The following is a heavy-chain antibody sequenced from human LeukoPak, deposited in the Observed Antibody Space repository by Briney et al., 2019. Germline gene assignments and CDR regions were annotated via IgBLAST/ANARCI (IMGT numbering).Heavy chain of an antibody. CDR2: IVVGSGNT. D-gene: IGHD2-15*01. CDR3: AAFIKKDSHHDNWFDP. V-gene: IGHV1-58*02. Sequence: SVKVSCKASGFTFTSSAMQWVRQARGQRLEWTGWIVVGSGNTNYAQKFQERVTITRDMSTSTAYMELSSLRSEDTAVYYCAAFIKKDSHHDNWFDPWGQGTLVTVSS. CDR1: GFTFTSSA. J-gene: IGHJ5*02.